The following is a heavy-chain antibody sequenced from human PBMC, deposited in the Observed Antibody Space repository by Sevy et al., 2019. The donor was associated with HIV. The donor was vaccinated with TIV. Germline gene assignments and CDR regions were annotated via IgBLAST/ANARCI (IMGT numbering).Heavy chain of an antibody. V-gene: IGHV3-23*01. J-gene: IGHJ6*02. CDR2: ISGSGGST. CDR1: GFTFSSYA. Sequence: GGSLRLSCAASGFTFSSYAMSWVRQAPGKGLEWVSAISGSGGSTYYADSVKGRFTISRDNSKNSLYLQMNSLRAEDKAVYYGATCSSTSCQYPYYYGMDVWGQGTTVTVSS. D-gene: IGHD2-2*01. CDR3: ATCSSTSCQYPYYYGMDV.